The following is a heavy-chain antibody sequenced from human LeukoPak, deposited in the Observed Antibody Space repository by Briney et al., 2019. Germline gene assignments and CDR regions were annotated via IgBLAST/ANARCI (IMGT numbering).Heavy chain of an antibody. CDR1: GGTFSSYA. CDR2: IIPIFGTA. V-gene: IGHV1-69*13. J-gene: IGHJ5*02. D-gene: IGHD2-15*01. Sequence: SVKVSCKASGGTFSSYAISWVRQAPGQGLEWMGGIIPIFGTANYAQKFQGRVTITADESTSTAYMELSSLRSEDTAVYYCARVGCSGGSCYSGLRGWFDPWGQGTLVTVSS. CDR3: ARVGCSGGSCYSGLRGWFDP.